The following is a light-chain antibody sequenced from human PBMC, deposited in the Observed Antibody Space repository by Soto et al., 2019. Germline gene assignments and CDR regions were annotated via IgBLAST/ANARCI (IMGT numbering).Light chain of an antibody. V-gene: IGKV1-5*03. CDR2: KAS. J-gene: IGKJ2*01. CDR1: QTISDW. Sequence: DIQMTQSPSTLSVSVGDRVTITCRASQTISDWLAWYQQKPGKAPNLLIYKASNLASGVPSRFSGSGSGTEFTLTISSLQPDDFAPYYCQQYKSYYTFGQGTKLEI. CDR3: QQYKSYYT.